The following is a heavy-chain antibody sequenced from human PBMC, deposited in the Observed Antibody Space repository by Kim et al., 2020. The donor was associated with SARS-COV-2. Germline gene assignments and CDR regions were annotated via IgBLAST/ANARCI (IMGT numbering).Heavy chain of an antibody. CDR3: TTEDTIFGVPYEYFQH. J-gene: IGHJ1*01. CDR2: IKSKTDGGTT. V-gene: IGHV3-15*01. D-gene: IGHD3-3*01. CDR1: GFTFSNAW. Sequence: GGSLRLSCAASGFTFSNAWMSWVRQAPGKGLEWVGRIKSKTDGGTTDYAAPVKGRFTISRDDSKNTLYLQMNSLKTEDTAVYYCTTEDTIFGVPYEYFQHWGQGTLVTVSS.